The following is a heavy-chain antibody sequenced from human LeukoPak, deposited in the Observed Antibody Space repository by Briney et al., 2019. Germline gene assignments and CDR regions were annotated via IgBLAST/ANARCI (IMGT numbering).Heavy chain of an antibody. CDR2: ISGSGGST. D-gene: IGHD4-17*01. V-gene: IGHV3-23*01. CDR1: GFTFSSYA. J-gene: IGHJ6*02. CDR3: AKFRGFYGDYDQYYYGMDV. Sequence: GGSLRLSCAASGFTFSSYAMSWVRQAPGKGLEWVSAISGSGGSTYYADSVKGRITISRDNSKNTLYLQMNSLRAEDTAVYYCAKFRGFYGDYDQYYYGMDVWGQGTTVTVSS.